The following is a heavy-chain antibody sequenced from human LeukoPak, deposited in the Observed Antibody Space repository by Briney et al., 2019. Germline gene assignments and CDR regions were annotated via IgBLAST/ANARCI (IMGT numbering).Heavy chain of an antibody. V-gene: IGHV1-2*02. J-gene: IGHJ4*02. D-gene: IGHD2-2*01. Sequence: GASVKVSCKASGYTFTGYYMHWLRQAPGQGLEWMGWINPNSGGTNYAQKFQGRVTMTRDTSISTAYMELSRLRSDDTAVYYCARARLVSSPLGYWGQGTLVTVSS. CDR3: ARARLVSSPLGY. CDR2: INPNSGGT. CDR1: GYTFTGYY.